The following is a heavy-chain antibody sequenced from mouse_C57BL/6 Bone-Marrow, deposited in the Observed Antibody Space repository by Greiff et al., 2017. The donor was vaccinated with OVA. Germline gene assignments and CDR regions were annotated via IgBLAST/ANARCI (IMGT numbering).Heavy chain of an antibody. V-gene: IGHV1-64*01. D-gene: IGHD1-1*01. CDR2: IHPNSGST. CDR3: ARGDYYGSSPWFAY. CDR1: GYTFTSYW. Sequence: QVQLKQPGAELVKPGASVKLSCKASGYTFTSYWMHWVKQRPGQGLEWIGMIHPNSGSTNYNEKFKSKATLTVDKSSSTAYMQLSSLTSEDSAVYYCARGDYYGSSPWFAYWGQGTLVTVSA. J-gene: IGHJ3*01.